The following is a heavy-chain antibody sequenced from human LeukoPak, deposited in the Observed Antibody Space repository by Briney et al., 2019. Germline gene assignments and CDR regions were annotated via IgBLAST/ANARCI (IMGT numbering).Heavy chain of an antibody. V-gene: IGHV1-24*01. J-gene: IGHJ4*02. CDR2: FDPEDGET. Sequence: ASVKVSCKHSGYTLTELFMHWVRPAPGKGLEWMGGFDPEDGETIYAQKFQGRVTMTEDTSTDTAYMELSSLRSEDTAVYYCATIWPPVAGSDWGVDYWGQGTLVTVSS. CDR1: GYTLTELF. D-gene: IGHD6-19*01. CDR3: ATIWPPVAGSDWGVDY.